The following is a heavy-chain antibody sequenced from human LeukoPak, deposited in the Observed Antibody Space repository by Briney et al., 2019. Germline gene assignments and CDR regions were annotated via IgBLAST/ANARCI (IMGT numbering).Heavy chain of an antibody. D-gene: IGHD6-19*01. Sequence: PSETLSLTCTVSGGSISSSSHYWGWIRQPPGKGLEWIGSMYYRGSTYHNPSLKSRVTISVDTSKNQFSLKLSSVTAADTAVYYCARRKVPGQWLGRTWWFDPWGQGTLVTVSS. J-gene: IGHJ5*02. CDR1: GGSISSSSHY. V-gene: IGHV4-39*07. CDR3: ARRKVPGQWLGRTWWFDP. CDR2: MYYRGST.